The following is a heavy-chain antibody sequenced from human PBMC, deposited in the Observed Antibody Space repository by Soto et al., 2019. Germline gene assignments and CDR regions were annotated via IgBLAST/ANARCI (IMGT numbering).Heavy chain of an antibody. CDR2: IYYSGST. V-gene: IGHV4-59*01. D-gene: IGHD6-13*01. CDR3: ARRIPTAGLFDY. J-gene: IGHJ4*02. CDR1: GGSISSYY. Sequence: SETLSLTCTVSGGSISSYYWSWIRQPPGKGLEWIGYIYYSGSTNYNPSLKSRVTISVDTSKNQFSLKLTSVTAADTAVYYCARRIPTAGLFDYWGQGTLVTVSS.